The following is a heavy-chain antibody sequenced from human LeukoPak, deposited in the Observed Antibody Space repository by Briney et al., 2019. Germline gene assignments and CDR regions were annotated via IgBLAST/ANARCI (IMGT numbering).Heavy chain of an antibody. D-gene: IGHD4-11*01. CDR3: PRSASTSYSYMDV. V-gene: IGHV3-74*01. CDR1: GFTFSNYY. Sequence: GGSLRLSCAASGFTFSNYYMHWVRQAPGKGLVWVSRIKNDETNTDYADSVKGRFTISRDNAKNTLYLQMNSLRAQDAAVYYCPRSASTSYSYMDVWGKGTTVTVSS. J-gene: IGHJ6*03. CDR2: IKNDETNT.